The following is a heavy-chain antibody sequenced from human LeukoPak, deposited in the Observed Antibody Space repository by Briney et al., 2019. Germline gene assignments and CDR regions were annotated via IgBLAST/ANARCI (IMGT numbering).Heavy chain of an antibody. CDR1: GFTFSSYA. Sequence: PGGSLRLSCAASGFTFSSYAMSWVRQAPGEGLEWVSAISGSGGSTYYADSVKGRFTISRDNSKSTLYLQMNSLRAEDTAVYYCATTYGSGSYYTDYWGQGTLVTVSS. J-gene: IGHJ4*02. D-gene: IGHD3-10*01. CDR2: ISGSGGST. CDR3: ATTYGSGSYYTDY. V-gene: IGHV3-23*01.